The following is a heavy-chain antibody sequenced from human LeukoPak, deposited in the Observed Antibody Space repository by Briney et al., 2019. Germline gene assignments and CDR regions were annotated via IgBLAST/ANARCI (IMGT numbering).Heavy chain of an antibody. CDR1: GFTISSYW. D-gene: IGHD7-27*01. J-gene: IGHJ4*02. CDR3: AKTGGPWD. CDR2: IKQDGSER. V-gene: IGHV3-7*03. Sequence: PGGSLRLSCAASGFTISSYWMSWVRQAPGKGLEWVASIKQDGSERYYVDSVKGRFTISRDNSKNTLYLQMNSLRAEDTAVYYCAKTGGPWDWGQGALVTVSS.